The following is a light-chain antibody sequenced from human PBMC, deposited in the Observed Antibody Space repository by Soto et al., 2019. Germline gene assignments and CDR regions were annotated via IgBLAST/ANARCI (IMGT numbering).Light chain of an antibody. CDR3: QQYYRWPQT. CDR2: AAS. Sequence: EIVMTQSPATLSVSPGERATPSCRASQSLSFNLAWYQQKPGQAPRLLIYAASTRATGIPARFSGSGSGTEFTLTISSLQSEDFAVYYCQQYYRWPQTFGQGTKVDIK. J-gene: IGKJ1*01. V-gene: IGKV3-15*01. CDR1: QSLSFN.